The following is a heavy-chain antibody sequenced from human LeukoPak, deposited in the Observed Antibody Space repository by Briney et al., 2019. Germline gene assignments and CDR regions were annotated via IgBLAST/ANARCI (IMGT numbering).Heavy chain of an antibody. J-gene: IGHJ4*02. V-gene: IGHV1-46*02. Sequence: ASVKVSCKASGYTFNSYYINWVRQAPGQGLEWMGRINPSGSSASYAQKFQGRVTVTRDTSTSTVYMELSSLRSEDTALYYCATRILPYSSSSVFNSWGQGTLVTVSS. CDR3: ATRILPYSSSSVFNS. CDR1: GYTFNSYY. CDR2: INPSGSSA. D-gene: IGHD6-6*01.